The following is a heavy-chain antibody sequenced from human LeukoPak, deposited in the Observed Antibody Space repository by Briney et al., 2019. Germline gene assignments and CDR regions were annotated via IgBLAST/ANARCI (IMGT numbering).Heavy chain of an antibody. CDR3: ARPKSPYSGSYDY. CDR2: IYPGDSDT. V-gene: IGHV5-51*01. D-gene: IGHD1-26*01. Sequence: LGESLQISCKGSGYSFTSYWIGWVCQMPGKGLEGMGIIYPGDSDTRYSPSFQGQVTISADKSISTAYLQWSSLKASDTAMYYCARPKSPYSGSYDYWGQGTLVTVSS. J-gene: IGHJ4*02. CDR1: GYSFTSYW.